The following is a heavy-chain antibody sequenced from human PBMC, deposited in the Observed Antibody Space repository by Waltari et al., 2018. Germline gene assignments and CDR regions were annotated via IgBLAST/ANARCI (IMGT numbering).Heavy chain of an antibody. V-gene: IGHV4-34*01. J-gene: IGHJ4*02. D-gene: IGHD3-10*01. CDR3: ARGRRGYGSGSYYNVPTYYFDY. Sequence: QVQLQQWGAGLLKPSETLSLTCAVYGGSFSGYYWSWIRQPPGKGLEWIGEINHIGRTNSNPSLKSRVTISVDTSKNQFSLKLSSVTAADTAVYYCARGRRGYGSGSYYNVPTYYFDYWGQGTLVTVSS. CDR2: INHIGRT. CDR1: GGSFSGYY.